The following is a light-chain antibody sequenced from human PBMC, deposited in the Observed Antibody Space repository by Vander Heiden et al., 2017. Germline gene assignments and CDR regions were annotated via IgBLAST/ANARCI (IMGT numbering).Light chain of an antibody. CDR3: QAWDSSTLYV. CDR1: KLGDKY. CDR2: QDS. J-gene: IGLJ1*01. Sequence: SSDLTPPPSHSMSPGQTASITCSGDKLGDKYACWYQQKPGQSPVLVIYQDSKRPSGIPERFSGSNSGNTATLTISGTQAMDEADYYCQAWDSSTLYVFGTGTKVTVL. V-gene: IGLV3-1*01.